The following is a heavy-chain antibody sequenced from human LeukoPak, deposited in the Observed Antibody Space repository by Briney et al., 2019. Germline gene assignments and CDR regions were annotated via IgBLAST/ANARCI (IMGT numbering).Heavy chain of an antibody. CDR2: INPNNGDT. CDR1: GYTFTGYY. D-gene: IGHD6-13*01. V-gene: IGHV1-2*02. CDR3: ARAIAAGGNCCRFDP. J-gene: IGHJ5*02. Sequence: GASVKVSCKASGYTFTGYYLHWVRRAPGQGLEWMGWINPNNGDTNYAQKFQGRVTMTRGTTISTAYMELTRLTSDDTAVYSCARAIAAGGNCCRFDPWGEGTLVTVSS.